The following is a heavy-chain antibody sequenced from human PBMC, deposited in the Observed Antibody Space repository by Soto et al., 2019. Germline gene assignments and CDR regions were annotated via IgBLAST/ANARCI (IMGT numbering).Heavy chain of an antibody. V-gene: IGHV5-51*01. CDR1: WCNCTRYG. CDR2: IYTGDSET. CDR3: VSQRYCVSTRCFDAFDI. J-gene: IGHJ3*02. Sequence: GSWCNCTRYGIGRVRQKHRKGLEWMVIIYTGDSETRYNPSFQGQVTISADKSIRTAYLQWSSLKASDTAMYYCVSQRYCVSTRCFDAFDIWGQGTMVTVSS. D-gene: IGHD2-2*01.